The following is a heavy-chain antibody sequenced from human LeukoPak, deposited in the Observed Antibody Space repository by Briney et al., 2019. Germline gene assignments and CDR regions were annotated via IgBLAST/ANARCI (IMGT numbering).Heavy chain of an antibody. CDR2: ISYDGSNK. Sequence: PGGSLRLSCAASGFTFSSYGMHWVRQAPGKGLEWVAVISYDGSNKYYADSVKGRFTISRDNAKNTLYLQMNSLRAEDTAVYYCTIAVAGTLWDYWGQGTLVTVSS. V-gene: IGHV3-30*03. CDR1: GFTFSSYG. D-gene: IGHD6-19*01. J-gene: IGHJ4*02. CDR3: TIAVAGTLWDY.